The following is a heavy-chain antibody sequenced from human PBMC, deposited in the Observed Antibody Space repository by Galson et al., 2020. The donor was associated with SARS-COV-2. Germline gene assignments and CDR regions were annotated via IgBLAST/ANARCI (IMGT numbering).Heavy chain of an antibody. D-gene: IGHD1-26*01. CDR1: GGSVSSTSYY. Sequence: SETLSLTCTVSGGSVSSTSYYWSWIRQPPGKGLEWIGYIYYSGSTNSNPSLKSGVTLSVDTSKNQFSLQLTSVTAADTAVYYCARDRVGAQAWCFDLWGRGTLVTVSS. CDR3: ARDRVGAQAWCFDL. V-gene: IGHV4-61*01. J-gene: IGHJ2*01. CDR2: IYYSGST.